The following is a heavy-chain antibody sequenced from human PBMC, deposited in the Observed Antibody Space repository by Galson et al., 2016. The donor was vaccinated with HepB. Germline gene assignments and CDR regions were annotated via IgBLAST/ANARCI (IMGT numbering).Heavy chain of an antibody. D-gene: IGHD4-17*01. Sequence: LRLSCAASGFTFSSYVMSWVRQAPGKGLEWVSSISTGSTYIYYADSVKGRFTISRDNAKNSLYLQMSNLRAEDTAVYYCARSPAYGDYLPWYFDLWGRGTLVTVSS. J-gene: IGHJ2*01. CDR2: ISTGSTYI. CDR3: ARSPAYGDYLPWYFDL. CDR1: GFTFSSYV. V-gene: IGHV3-21*01.